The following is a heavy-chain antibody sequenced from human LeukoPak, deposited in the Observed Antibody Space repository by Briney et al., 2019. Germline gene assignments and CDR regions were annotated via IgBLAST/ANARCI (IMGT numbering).Heavy chain of an antibody. CDR2: INTNTGNP. Sequence: ASVKVPCKDSGYTFTSYAMNWVRQAPGQGLEWMGWINTNTGNPTYAQGFTGRFVFSLDTSVSTAYLQISSLKAEDTAVYYCARGGIAAAAPIDYWGQGTLVTVSS. J-gene: IGHJ4*02. CDR1: GYTFTSYA. V-gene: IGHV7-4-1*02. CDR3: ARGGIAAAAPIDY. D-gene: IGHD6-13*01.